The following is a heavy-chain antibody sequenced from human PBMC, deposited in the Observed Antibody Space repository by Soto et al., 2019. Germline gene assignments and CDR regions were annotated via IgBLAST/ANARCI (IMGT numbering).Heavy chain of an antibody. J-gene: IGHJ3*02. CDR1: GFTFSSYS. CDR3: ARADPSGSYLDAFDI. Sequence: GGSLRLSCAASGFTFSSYSMNWVRQAPGKGLEWVSYISSSSSTIYYADSVKGRFTISRDNAKNSLYLQMSSLRDEDTAVYYCARADPSGSYLDAFDIWGQGTMVTVSS. CDR2: ISSSSSTI. D-gene: IGHD1-26*01. V-gene: IGHV3-48*02.